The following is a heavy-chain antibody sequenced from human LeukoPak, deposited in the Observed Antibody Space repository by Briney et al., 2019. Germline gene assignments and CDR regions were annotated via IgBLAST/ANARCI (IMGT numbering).Heavy chain of an antibody. V-gene: IGHV1-69*01. CDR1: GGTFSSYA. Sequence: SVKVSCKASGGTFSSYAISWVLHAPGQGLDWMEPIIPIFGTANYAQKFQGRVTITADESTSTAYMELSSLRSEDTAVYYCARDRTGIAVAGTDFDYWGQGTLVTVSS. CDR3: ARDRTGIAVAGTDFDY. CDR2: IIPIFGTA. J-gene: IGHJ4*02. D-gene: IGHD6-19*01.